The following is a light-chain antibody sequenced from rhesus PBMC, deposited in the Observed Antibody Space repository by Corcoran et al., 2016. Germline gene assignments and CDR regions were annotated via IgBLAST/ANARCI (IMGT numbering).Light chain of an antibody. CDR1: QSVGSN. Sequence: ETVVTQSPATLSLSPGERATLSCRASQSVGSNLAWYQQKPGQAPKLLSYDASSRATGIPDRVSGRGSGTEFTLTISSLEPEDVGVYYCQQYNNWNSFGQGTKVEIK. CDR3: QQYNNWNS. V-gene: IGKV3-24*04. J-gene: IGKJ2*01. CDR2: DAS.